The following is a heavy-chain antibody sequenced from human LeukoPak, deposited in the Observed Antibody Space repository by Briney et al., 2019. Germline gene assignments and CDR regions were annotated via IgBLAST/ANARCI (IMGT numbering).Heavy chain of an antibody. CDR1: GFTFSSYW. CDR3: ARARTPTMVRGANYFDY. D-gene: IGHD3-10*01. V-gene: IGHV3-48*04. CDR2: ISSSGSTI. Sequence: GGSLRLSCAASGFTFSSYWMTWVRQAPGKGLEWVSYISSSGSTIYYADSVKGRFTISRDNAKNSLYLQMNSLRAEDTAVYYCARARTPTMVRGANYFDYWGQGTLVTVSS. J-gene: IGHJ4*02.